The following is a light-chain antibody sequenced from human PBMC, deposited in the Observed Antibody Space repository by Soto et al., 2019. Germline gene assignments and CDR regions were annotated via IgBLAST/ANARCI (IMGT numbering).Light chain of an antibody. Sequence: EIYITQFPAILSASPGGGATLFLRAAQDVTTNFAWYQLRRGQPPRLLIYDISTRATGVPARFSGSGSGTEFTLTISGLQPEDFALYFCQQYNNWPFSFGPGTRLEI. CDR2: DIS. CDR3: QQYNNWPFS. V-gene: IGKV3-15*01. CDR1: QDVTTN. J-gene: IGKJ5*01.